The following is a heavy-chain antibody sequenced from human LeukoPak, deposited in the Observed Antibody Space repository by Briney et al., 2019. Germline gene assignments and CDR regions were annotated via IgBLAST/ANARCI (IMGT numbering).Heavy chain of an antibody. Sequence: SETLSLTCTVSGGSISSYYWSWIRQPPGKGLEWIGYIYYSGSTNYNPSLKSRVTISVDTSKNQFSLKLSSVTAADTAVYYCVSYGSGSYYIDLPFDYWGQGTLVTVSS. V-gene: IGHV4-59*01. CDR1: GGSISSYY. CDR2: IYYSGST. D-gene: IGHD3-10*01. J-gene: IGHJ4*02. CDR3: VSYGSGSYYIDLPFDY.